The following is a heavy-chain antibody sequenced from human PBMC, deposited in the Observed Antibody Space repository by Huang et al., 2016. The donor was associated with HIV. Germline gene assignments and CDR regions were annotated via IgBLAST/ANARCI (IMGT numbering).Heavy chain of an antibody. CDR2: IDYSGTT. V-gene: IGHV4-39*01. D-gene: IGHD1-26*01. CDR3: ARHWEATFYYYYYMDV. J-gene: IGHJ6*03. CDR1: GDSISSSSYY. Sequence: QLQESGPGLVRPSETLSLTCTVSGDSISSSSYYWAWIRQPPGRGLEWIGNIDYSGTTYYSPSLKSRITLSVDTSKNQFSLKGRSVTAADTAIYYCARHWEATFYYYYYMDVWGTGTTVTVSS.